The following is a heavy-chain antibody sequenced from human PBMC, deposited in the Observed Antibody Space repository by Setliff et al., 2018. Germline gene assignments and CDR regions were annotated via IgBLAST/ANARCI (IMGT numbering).Heavy chain of an antibody. D-gene: IGHD3-16*01. CDR3: ARLPNYVWGSPVDY. CDR2: IFYSGRT. V-gene: IGHV4-39*01. J-gene: IGHJ4*02. CDR1: GASITNINYY. Sequence: LSLTCTVSGASITNINYYWGLIRQPPGKGLEWIGSIFYSGRTFYNPSLKSRVTISVDTSKNQFSLTLSSVTAADTAVYYCARLPNYVWGSPVDYWGQGTLVTVLL.